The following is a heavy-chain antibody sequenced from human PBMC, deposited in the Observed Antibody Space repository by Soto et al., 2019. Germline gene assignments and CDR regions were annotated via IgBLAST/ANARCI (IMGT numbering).Heavy chain of an antibody. CDR1: GGSVSSGSYY. J-gene: IGHJ4*02. D-gene: IGHD5-18*01. CDR3: ARDTREGYSYGLYYFDY. Sequence: QVQLQESGPGLVKPSETLSLTCTVSGGSVSSGSYYWSWIRQPPGKGLEWSGYIYYSGSTNDNTSLKSRVTISVDTSKNQFSLKLSSVTAADTAVYYCARDTREGYSYGLYYFDYWGQGTLVTVSS. V-gene: IGHV4-61*01. CDR2: IYYSGST.